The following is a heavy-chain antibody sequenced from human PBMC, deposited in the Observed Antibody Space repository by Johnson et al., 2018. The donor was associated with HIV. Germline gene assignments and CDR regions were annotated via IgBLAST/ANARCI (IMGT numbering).Heavy chain of an antibody. J-gene: IGHJ3*02. CDR3: ARVRYSSGWPIYAFDI. CDR1: GFTFTDYY. V-gene: IGHV3-11*04. D-gene: IGHD6-19*01. CDR2: ISTSGGGI. Sequence: QVQLVESGGSLVKPGGSMRLSCAASGFTFTDYYITWIRQAPGKGLEWVSHISTSGGGIYYADSVKGRFTTSRDNARNSLYLQMNSRRAEDTAVYYCARVRYSSGWPIYAFDIWGQGTVVIVSS.